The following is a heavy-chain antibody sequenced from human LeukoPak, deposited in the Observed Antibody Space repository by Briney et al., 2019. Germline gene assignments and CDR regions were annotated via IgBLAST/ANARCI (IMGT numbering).Heavy chain of an antibody. Sequence: ASVKVSCKASGYTFTGYYMHWVRQAPGQGLEWMGWINPNSGGTNYAQKFQGRVTMTRDTSISTAYMELSRLRSDDTAVYYCAREEDCTNGVCYFDFGYWGQGTLVTVSS. CDR2: INPNSGGT. V-gene: IGHV1-2*02. CDR1: GYTFTGYY. D-gene: IGHD2-8*01. J-gene: IGHJ4*02. CDR3: AREEDCTNGVCYFDFGY.